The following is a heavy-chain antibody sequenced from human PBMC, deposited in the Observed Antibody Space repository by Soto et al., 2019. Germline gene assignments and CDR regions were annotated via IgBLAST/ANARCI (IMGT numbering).Heavy chain of an antibody. D-gene: IGHD3-10*01. V-gene: IGHV4-34*01. Sequence: SETLSLTCAVYDGSLSGYYWTWIRQPPGKGLEWIGESNHSGSTNYNPSLKSRVTISVDTSKSQFSLRLSFVTAADTAVYYCARITMVRGVIIDNYGFDVWGQGTTVTVSS. CDR3: ARITMVRGVIIDNYGFDV. CDR2: SNHSGST. J-gene: IGHJ6*02. CDR1: DGSLSGYY.